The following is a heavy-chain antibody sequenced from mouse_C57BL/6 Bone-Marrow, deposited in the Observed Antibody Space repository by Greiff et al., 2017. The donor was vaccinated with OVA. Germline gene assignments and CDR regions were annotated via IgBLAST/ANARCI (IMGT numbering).Heavy chain of an antibody. Sequence: EVKLQESGPELVKPGASVKISCKASGYSFTGYYMNWVKQSPEKSLEWIGEINPSTGGTTYNQKFKAKATLTVDKSSSTAYMQLKSLTSEDSAVYYCARSDFITTVVATNFDVWGTGTTVTVSS. CDR3: ARSDFITTVVATNFDV. V-gene: IGHV1-42*01. J-gene: IGHJ1*03. CDR1: GYSFTGYY. CDR2: INPSTGGT. D-gene: IGHD1-1*01.